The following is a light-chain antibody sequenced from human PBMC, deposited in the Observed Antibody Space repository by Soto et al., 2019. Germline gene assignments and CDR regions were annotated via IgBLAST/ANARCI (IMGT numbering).Light chain of an antibody. CDR1: SRDVGGYNY. V-gene: IGLV2-14*03. CDR2: NVF. Sequence: QSVLTQPASVSGSPGQSITISCTGTSRDVGGYNYVSWYQKNPGKAPKLMIYNVFNRPSGVSDRFSGSKSGNTASLTISGLQAEDEADYCCSSYSNITTLYAFGTRTKVTVL. J-gene: IGLJ1*01. CDR3: SSYSNITTLYA.